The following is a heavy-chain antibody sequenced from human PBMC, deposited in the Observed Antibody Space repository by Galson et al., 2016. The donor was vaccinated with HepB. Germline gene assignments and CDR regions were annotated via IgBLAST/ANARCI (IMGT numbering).Heavy chain of an antibody. J-gene: IGHJ2*01. V-gene: IGHV3-13*04. CDR2: SGTAGDT. CDR3: ATSVYGDYRFDDWYFDL. Sequence: SLRLSCAASGFTFSSYDMHWVRQATGKDLEWVSGSGTAGDTYYPGSVKGRFTISREDAKNSLYLQMNSLRAGDTAVYYCATSVYGDYRFDDWYFDLWGRGTLVTVSS. D-gene: IGHD4-17*01. CDR1: GFTFSSYD.